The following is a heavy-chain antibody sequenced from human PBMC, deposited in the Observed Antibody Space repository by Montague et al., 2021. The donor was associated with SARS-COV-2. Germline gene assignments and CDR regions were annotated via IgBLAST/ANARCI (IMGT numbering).Heavy chain of an antibody. V-gene: IGHV4-61*02. J-gene: IGHJ6*02. CDR1: GGSISSGSYY. D-gene: IGHD5-12*01. CDR2: IYTSGST. Sequence: TLSLTCTVSGGSISSGSYYWSWIRQPAGKGLEWIGRIYTSGSTNYNPSLKSRVTISVDTSKYQFSLKLSTVTAADTAVYYCARDRPPVATTFYYYYYGMDVWGQGTTVTVSS. CDR3: ARDRPPVATTFYYYYYGMDV.